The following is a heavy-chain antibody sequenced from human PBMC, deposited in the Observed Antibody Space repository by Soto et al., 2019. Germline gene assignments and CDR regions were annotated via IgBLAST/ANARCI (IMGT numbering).Heavy chain of an antibody. V-gene: IGHV4-59*01. J-gene: IGHJ3*02. CDR3: ARGRGSSGYYRGGAFDI. D-gene: IGHD3-22*01. Sequence: SETLSLTCTVSGGSISSYYWSWIRQPPGKGLEWIGYIYYSGSTNYNPSLKSRVTISVDTSKNQFSLKLSSVTAADTAVYYCARGRGSSGYYRGGAFDIWGQGTLVTVSS. CDR1: GGSISSYY. CDR2: IYYSGST.